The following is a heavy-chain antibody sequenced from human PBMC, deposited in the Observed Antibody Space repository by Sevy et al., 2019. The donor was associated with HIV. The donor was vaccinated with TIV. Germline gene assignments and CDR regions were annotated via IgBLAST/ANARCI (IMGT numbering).Heavy chain of an antibody. CDR1: GYTFTSYY. V-gene: IGHV1-46*01. Sequence: ASVKVSCKASGYTFTSYYMHWVRQAPGQGLEWMGIINPSGGSTSYAQKFQGRVTMTRDTSTSTVYMELSSLRSEDTAVYYCARAVSASTAAAGIPSFYYGMDVWGQGTTVTVSS. CDR3: ARAVSASTAAAGIPSFYYGMDV. J-gene: IGHJ6*02. D-gene: IGHD6-13*01. CDR2: INPSGGST.